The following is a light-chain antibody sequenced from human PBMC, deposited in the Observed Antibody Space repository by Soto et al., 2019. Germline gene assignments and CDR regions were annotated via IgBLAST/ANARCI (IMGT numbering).Light chain of an antibody. CDR1: SSNIGNNY. CDR3: GTWDSSLSAKV. J-gene: IGLJ3*02. CDR2: ENN. V-gene: IGLV1-51*02. Sequence: QSVLTQPPSVSAAPGQKVTISCSGSSSNIGNNYVSWYQQLPGTAPKLLIYENNKRPSGIPDRFSGSQSGTSATLGITGLQTGDEADYYCGTWDSSLSAKVFGGGTKLTVL.